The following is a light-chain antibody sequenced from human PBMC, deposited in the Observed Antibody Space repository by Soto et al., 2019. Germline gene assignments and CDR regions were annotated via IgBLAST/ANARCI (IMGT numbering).Light chain of an antibody. J-gene: IGKJ1*01. V-gene: IGKV1-27*01. CDR2: AAS. CDR3: QKYNSAPRT. CDR1: QDISNS. Sequence: DIQMTQSPSSLSASVGDRVTITCRASQDISNSLAWYQQKPGKVPKVLIYAASTLQSGVPSRFSGTGSGTDFTLTISSLQPEDVATYYCQKYNSAPRTFGQGTKVDIK.